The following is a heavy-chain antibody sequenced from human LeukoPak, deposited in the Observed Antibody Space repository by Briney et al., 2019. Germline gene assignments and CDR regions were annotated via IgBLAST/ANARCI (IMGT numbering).Heavy chain of an antibody. CDR1: GFTFSSYV. D-gene: IGHD3-22*01. CDR3: AKGGPLRDSSGYYLYFDY. Sequence: GGSLRLSCAASGFTFSSYVMSWVRQAPGKGLEWVSAISGSGGSTYYADSVKGRFTISRDNSKNTLYLQMNSLRAEDTAVYYCAKGGPLRDSSGYYLYFDYWGQGTLVTVSS. CDR2: ISGSGGST. J-gene: IGHJ4*02. V-gene: IGHV3-23*01.